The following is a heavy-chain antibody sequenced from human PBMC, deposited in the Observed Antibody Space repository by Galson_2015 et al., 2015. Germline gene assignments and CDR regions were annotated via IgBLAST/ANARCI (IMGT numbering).Heavy chain of an antibody. V-gene: IGHV3-33*08. CDR3: ARGGGLGPYDYGGNPPDY. CDR2: IWYDGSNK. J-gene: IGHJ4*02. Sequence: SLRLSCAASGFTFSSYAMHWVRQAPGKGLEWVAVIWYDGSNKYYADSVKGRFTISRDNSKNTLYLQMNSLRAEDTAVYYCARGGGLGPYDYGGNPPDYWGQGTLVTVSS. D-gene: IGHD4-23*01. CDR1: GFTFSSYA.